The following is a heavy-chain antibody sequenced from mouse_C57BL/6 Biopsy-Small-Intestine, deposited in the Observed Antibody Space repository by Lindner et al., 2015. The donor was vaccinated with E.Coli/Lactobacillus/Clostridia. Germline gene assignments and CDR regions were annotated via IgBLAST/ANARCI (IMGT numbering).Heavy chain of an antibody. V-gene: IGHV1-84*01. CDR3: ARSNWAMDY. J-gene: IGHJ4*01. CDR1: GYTFTDYY. Sequence: VQLQESGPELVKPGASVKISCKASGYTFTDYYITWVKQRPGQGLEWIAWIYPGNINTRYNEKFKGKATLTVDTSSSTAYMQFSSLTSEDSAVYFCARSNWAMDYWGQGTSVTVSS. D-gene: IGHD4-1*01. CDR2: IYPGNINT.